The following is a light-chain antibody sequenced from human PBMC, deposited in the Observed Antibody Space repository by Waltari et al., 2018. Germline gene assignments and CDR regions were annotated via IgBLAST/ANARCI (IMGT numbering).Light chain of an antibody. CDR1: QSVSSIY. CDR3: QQYSSSLFT. V-gene: IGKV3-20*01. Sequence: EIVLTQSPATLSLSPGERATLSCRASQSVSSIYLAWYQQKPGQAPRLLIYGASSRATGIPDRFSGSGSGTDFTLTISRLEPEDFAVYYCQQYSSSLFTFGGGTKVEIK. J-gene: IGKJ4*01. CDR2: GAS.